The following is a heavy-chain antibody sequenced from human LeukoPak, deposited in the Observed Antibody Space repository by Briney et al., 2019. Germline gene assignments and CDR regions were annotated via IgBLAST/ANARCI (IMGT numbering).Heavy chain of an antibody. V-gene: IGHV4-39*01. Sequence: PSETLSLTCTVSGGSISSSSYYWGWIRQPPGKGLEWIGTIYYSGSTYYNPSLKSRVTISVDTSKNQFSLKLRSVTAADTAVYYCARGPLGARTLYFDYWGQGALVTVSS. CDR1: GGSISSSSYY. D-gene: IGHD1-26*01. CDR3: ARGPLGARTLYFDY. CDR2: IYYSGST. J-gene: IGHJ4*02.